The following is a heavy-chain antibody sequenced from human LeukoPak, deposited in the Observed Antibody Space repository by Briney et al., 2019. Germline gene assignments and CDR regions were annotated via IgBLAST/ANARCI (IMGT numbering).Heavy chain of an antibody. D-gene: IGHD5-24*01. CDR1: GYTFTSYY. CDR3: ARGPSPDGYKNFHAFDI. V-gene: IGHV1-69*04. CDR2: IIPILGIA. J-gene: IGHJ3*02. Sequence: ASVKVSCKASGYTFTSYYMHWVRQAPGQGLEWMGRIIPILGIANYAQKFQGRVTITADKSTSTAYMELSSLRSEDTAVYYCARGPSPDGYKNFHAFDIWGQGTMVTVSS.